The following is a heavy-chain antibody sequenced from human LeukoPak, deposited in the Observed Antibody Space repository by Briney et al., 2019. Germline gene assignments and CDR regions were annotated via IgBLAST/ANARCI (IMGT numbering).Heavy chain of an antibody. D-gene: IGHD6-13*01. CDR3: TTGLRAADTN. J-gene: IGHJ4*02. CDR2: IRSKANSYAT. CDR1: GFTFSGSA. Sequence: GGSLRLSCAASGFTFSGSAMHWVRQASGKGLEWVGRIRSKANSYATAYAASVKGRFTISRDDSKNTLYLQMNSLKTEDTAVYYCTTGLRAADTNWGLGTLVTVSS. V-gene: IGHV3-73*01.